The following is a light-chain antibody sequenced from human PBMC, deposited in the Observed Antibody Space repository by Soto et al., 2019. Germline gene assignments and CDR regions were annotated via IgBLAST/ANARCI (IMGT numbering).Light chain of an antibody. CDR2: DAS. Sequence: EMVLTHSPGTLSLSPGERATLSCRASQSVTSNYLAWYQQKPGQAPRLLIYDASNTATGIPARFSGSGSGTDFTLTISSLEPEDFALYFCQQRSNWQTFGQGTRLEIK. CDR3: QQRSNWQT. CDR1: QSVTSNY. J-gene: IGKJ5*01. V-gene: IGKV3-11*01.